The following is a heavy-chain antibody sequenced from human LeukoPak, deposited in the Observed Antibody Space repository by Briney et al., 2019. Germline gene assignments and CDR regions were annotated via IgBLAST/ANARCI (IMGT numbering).Heavy chain of an antibody. D-gene: IGHD1-14*01. Sequence: GGSLRLSCAASGFTVSSNYMSWVRQAPGKGLEWVSVIYSGGSTYYADSVRGRFTISRDNSKNTLYLQMNSLRAEDTAVYYCASEQVDAFDIWGQGTMVTVSS. CDR3: ASEQVDAFDI. V-gene: IGHV3-53*01. CDR2: IYSGGST. CDR1: GFTVSSNY. J-gene: IGHJ3*02.